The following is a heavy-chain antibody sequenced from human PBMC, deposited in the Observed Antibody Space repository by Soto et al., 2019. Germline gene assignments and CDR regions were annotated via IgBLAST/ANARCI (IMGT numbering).Heavy chain of an antibody. Sequence: GGSLRLSCAASGFTFSDYYMSWIRQAPGKGLEWVSYISSSSSYTNYADSVKGRFTISRDNAKNSLYLQMNSLRAEDTAVYYCARDSTIFGVDGGWGYNYYYGMDVWGQGTTVTVSS. V-gene: IGHV3-11*06. CDR2: ISSSSSYT. D-gene: IGHD3-3*01. CDR1: GFTFSDYY. J-gene: IGHJ6*02. CDR3: ARDSTIFGVDGGWGYNYYYGMDV.